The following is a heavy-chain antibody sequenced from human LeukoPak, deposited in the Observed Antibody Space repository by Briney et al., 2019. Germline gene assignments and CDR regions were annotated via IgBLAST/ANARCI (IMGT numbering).Heavy chain of an antibody. V-gene: IGHV3-30-3*01. Sequence: PGRSLRLSCAASGFTFSSYAMHWVRQAPGKGLEWVAVISYDGSNKYYADSVKGRFTISRDNSKNTLYLQMNSLRAEDTAVYYCAKDLGGRWLRGLDYWGQGTLVTVSS. CDR1: GFTFSSYA. J-gene: IGHJ4*02. CDR2: ISYDGSNK. D-gene: IGHD5-12*01. CDR3: AKDLGGRWLRGLDY.